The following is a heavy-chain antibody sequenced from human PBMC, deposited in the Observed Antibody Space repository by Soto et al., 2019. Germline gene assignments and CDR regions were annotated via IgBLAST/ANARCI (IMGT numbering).Heavy chain of an antibody. J-gene: IGHJ4*02. CDR3: ANDGQWLGGQIDY. D-gene: IGHD6-19*01. CDR2: ISGSGGST. CDR1: GFTFSSYA. Sequence: EVQLLESGGGLVQPGGSLRLSCAASGFTFSSYAMSWVRQAPGKGLEWVSAISGSGGSTYYADSVKGRFTISRDNSKNTLYLQMNSLRAEDTAVYYWANDGQWLGGQIDYGGQGTLVTVSS. V-gene: IGHV3-23*01.